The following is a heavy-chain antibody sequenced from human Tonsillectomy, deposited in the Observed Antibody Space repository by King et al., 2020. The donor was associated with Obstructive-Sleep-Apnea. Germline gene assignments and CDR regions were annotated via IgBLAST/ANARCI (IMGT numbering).Heavy chain of an antibody. J-gene: IGHJ4*02. CDR2: IKSKTDGGTT. CDR3: TTSDPGDCSSTSCYLYFDH. V-gene: IGHV3-15*01. D-gene: IGHD2-2*01. CDR1: RFTFSNAW. Sequence: VQLVESGGGLVKPGGSLRRSCAASRFTFSNAWMSWVRQAPGKGLEWVGRIKSKTDGGTTDHAAPVKGRFTISRDDSKSTLYLQMNSLKTEDTAVYYFTTSDPGDCSSTSCYLYFDHWGQGTLVTVSS.